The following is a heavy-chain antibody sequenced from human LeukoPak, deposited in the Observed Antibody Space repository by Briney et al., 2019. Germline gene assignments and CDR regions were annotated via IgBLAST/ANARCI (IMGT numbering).Heavy chain of an antibody. Sequence: PGGSLRLSCAASGFTFSSYAVSWVRQAPGRGLEWVSAVSGGGGTTYYADSVKGRFTISRDNSKNTLYLQMSSLRAEDTAVYYCAKTIQWPYYFDYWGQGTLVTVSS. CDR3: AKTIQWPYYFDY. J-gene: IGHJ4*02. CDR2: VSGGGGTT. CDR1: GFTFSSYA. D-gene: IGHD6-19*01. V-gene: IGHV3-23*01.